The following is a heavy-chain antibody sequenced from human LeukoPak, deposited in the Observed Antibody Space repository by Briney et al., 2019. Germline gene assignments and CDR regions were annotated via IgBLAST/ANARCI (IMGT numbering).Heavy chain of an antibody. D-gene: IGHD1-1*01. V-gene: IGHV3-30*03. J-gene: IGHJ3*02. Sequence: GGSLRLSCAASGFTFSSYGMHWVRQAPGKGLEWVAVISYDGSNKYYADSVKGRFTISRDNSKNTLYLQMNSLRAEDTAVYYCARDIGWNGDAFDIWGQGTMVTVSS. CDR3: ARDIGWNGDAFDI. CDR1: GFTFSSYG. CDR2: ISYDGSNK.